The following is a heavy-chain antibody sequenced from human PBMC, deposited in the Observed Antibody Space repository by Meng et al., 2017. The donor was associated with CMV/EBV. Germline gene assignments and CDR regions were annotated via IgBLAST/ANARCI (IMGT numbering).Heavy chain of an antibody. Sequence: SETLSLTCTVSGGSISSSSYYWGWIRQPPGKGLEWIGSIYYSWSTYYNPSLKSRVTISVDTSKNQFSLKLSSVTAADTAVYYCASFALYCSGGSCYSGTWYWGQGTLVTVSS. CDR1: GGSISSSSYY. D-gene: IGHD2-15*01. V-gene: IGHV4-39*01. J-gene: IGHJ4*02. CDR2: IYYSWST. CDR3: ASFALYCSGGSCYSGTWY.